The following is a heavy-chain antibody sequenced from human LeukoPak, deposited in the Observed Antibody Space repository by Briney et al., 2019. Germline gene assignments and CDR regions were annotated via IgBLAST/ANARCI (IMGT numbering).Heavy chain of an antibody. V-gene: IGHV4-34*01. CDR1: GFTFTAHA. CDR2: INHSGST. Sequence: GSLRLSCSASGFTFTAHAMHWIRQPPGKGLEWIGEINHSGSTNYNPSLKSRVTISVDTSKNQFSLKLSSVTAADTAVYYCARASNCTNGVCYLDYWGQGTLVTVSS. D-gene: IGHD2-8*01. J-gene: IGHJ4*02. CDR3: ARASNCTNGVCYLDY.